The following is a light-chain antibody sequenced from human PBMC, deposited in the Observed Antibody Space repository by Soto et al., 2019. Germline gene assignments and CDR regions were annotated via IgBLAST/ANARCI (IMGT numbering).Light chain of an antibody. Sequence: QSALTQPASVSGSPGQSITISCTGTDSDIGGYKYVSWYQQHPGKAPKLMIYEANNRPSGVSKRFSGSKSGNTASLTISGLQAENEADYYCSSYASSSPYVFGTGTKVTVL. J-gene: IGLJ1*01. CDR1: DSDIGGYKY. V-gene: IGLV2-14*01. CDR3: SSYASSSPYV. CDR2: EAN.